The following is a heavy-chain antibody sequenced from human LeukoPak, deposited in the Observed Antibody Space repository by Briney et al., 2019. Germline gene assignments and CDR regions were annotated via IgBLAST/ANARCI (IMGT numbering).Heavy chain of an antibody. CDR3: ATAVLRFLEWKQATDYGMDV. CDR1: GYTLTELS. CDR2: FDPEYGET. D-gene: IGHD3-3*01. Sequence: GASVKVSCKVSGYTLTELSMHWVRQAPGKGLEWMGGFDPEYGETIYAQKFQGRVTMTEDTSTDTAYMELSSLRSEDTAVYYCATAVLRFLEWKQATDYGMDVWGQGTTVTVSS. V-gene: IGHV1-24*01. J-gene: IGHJ6*02.